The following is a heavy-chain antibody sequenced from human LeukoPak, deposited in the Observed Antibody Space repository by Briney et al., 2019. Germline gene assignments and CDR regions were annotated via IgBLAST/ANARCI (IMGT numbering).Heavy chain of an antibody. Sequence: PGGSLRLSCAASGFTFSSYAMSWVRQAPGKGLEWVSAISASGGSTYYADSVKGRFTISRDNSKNTLYLQMNGLRAEDTAIYYCAKSYFTYGSDAFDVWGQGTMVIVSS. D-gene: IGHD4-17*01. CDR3: AKSYFTYGSDAFDV. CDR1: GFTFSSYA. CDR2: ISASGGST. V-gene: IGHV3-23*01. J-gene: IGHJ3*01.